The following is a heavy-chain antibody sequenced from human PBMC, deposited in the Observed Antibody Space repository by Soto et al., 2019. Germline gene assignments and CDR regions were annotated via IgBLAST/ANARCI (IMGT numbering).Heavy chain of an antibody. CDR2: MNPNSGNT. J-gene: IGHJ6*03. CDR3: ASNPILRYFGWCRRHYYMYV. Sequence: ASVKVSCKAPGYTFTSYDINWVRQATGQGLEWMGWMNPNSGNTGYAQKFQGRVTMTRNTSISTAYMELSSLRSEDTAVYYCASNPILRYFGWCRRHYYMYVWGKGTTVTVSS. V-gene: IGHV1-8*01. CDR1: GYTFTSYD. D-gene: IGHD3-9*01.